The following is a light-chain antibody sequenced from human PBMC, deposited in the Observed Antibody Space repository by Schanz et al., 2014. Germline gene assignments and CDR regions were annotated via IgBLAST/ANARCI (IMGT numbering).Light chain of an antibody. CDR1: SSDVGGYNY. CDR2: EDT. J-gene: IGLJ2*01. V-gene: IGLV2-8*01. CDR3: HSYDSFLSAVV. Sequence: QSALTQPPSASGSPGQSVTISCTGTSSDVGGYNYVSWYQQHPGKAPKLMIYEDTKRPSGVPDRFSGSKSGNTASLTVSGLQAEDEGDYYCHSYDSFLSAVVFGGGTKLTVL.